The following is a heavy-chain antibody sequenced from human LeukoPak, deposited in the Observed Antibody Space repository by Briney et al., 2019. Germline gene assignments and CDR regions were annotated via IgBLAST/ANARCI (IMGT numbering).Heavy chain of an antibody. V-gene: IGHV1-69*04. Sequence: SVKVSCKASGGTFSSYAISWVRQAPGQGLEWMGRIIPILGIASYAQKFQGRVTITADKSTSTAYMELSSLRSEDTGVYYCATYLGVYSGYASGLGYWGQGTLVTVSS. CDR1: GGTFSSYA. CDR3: ATYLGVYSGYASGLGY. CDR2: IIPILGIA. J-gene: IGHJ4*02. D-gene: IGHD5-12*01.